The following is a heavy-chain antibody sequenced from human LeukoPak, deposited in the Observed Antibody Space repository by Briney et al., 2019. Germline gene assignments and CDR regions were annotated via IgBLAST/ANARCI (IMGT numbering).Heavy chain of an antibody. Sequence: SVKVSCKASGGTFSSYAISWVRQAPGQGLEWMRGIIPIFGTANYAQKFQGRVTITTDESTSTAYMELSSLRSEDTAVYYCARAIFGVVTLNWFDPWGQGTLVTVSS. D-gene: IGHD3-3*01. V-gene: IGHV1-69*05. CDR3: ARAIFGVVTLNWFDP. J-gene: IGHJ5*02. CDR2: IIPIFGTA. CDR1: GGTFSSYA.